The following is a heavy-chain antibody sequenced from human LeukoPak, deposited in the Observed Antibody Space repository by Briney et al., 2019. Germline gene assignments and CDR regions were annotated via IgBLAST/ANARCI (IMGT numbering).Heavy chain of an antibody. CDR3: ATYSSLNRREFQY. J-gene: IGHJ1*01. CDR1: GFTFSSYG. Sequence: GGSLRLSSAASGFTFSSYGMNWVRQAPGKGLEWVSSISSSSSYIYYADSVKGRFTISRDNAKNSLYLQMNSLRAEDTAVYYCATYSSLNRREFQYWGQGTLLTVSS. CDR2: ISSSSSYI. V-gene: IGHV3-21*01. D-gene: IGHD3-22*01.